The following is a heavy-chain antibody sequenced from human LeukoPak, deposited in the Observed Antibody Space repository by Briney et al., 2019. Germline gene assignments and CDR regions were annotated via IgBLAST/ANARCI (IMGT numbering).Heavy chain of an antibody. J-gene: IGHJ4*02. CDR2: ISYDGSNK. CDR1: GFTFSSYA. D-gene: IGHD2-15*01. V-gene: IGHV3-30-3*01. CDR3: ARDKNPLYCSGGSCYFDY. Sequence: GGSLRLSCAASGFTFSSYAMHWVRQAPGKGLEWVAVISYDGSNKYYADSVKGRFTISRDNSKNTLYLQMNSLRAEDTAVYYCARDKNPLYCSGGSCYFDYWGQGTLVTVSS.